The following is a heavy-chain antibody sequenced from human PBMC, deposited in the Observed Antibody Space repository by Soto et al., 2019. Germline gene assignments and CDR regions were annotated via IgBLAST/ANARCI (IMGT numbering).Heavy chain of an antibody. CDR1: GGSISSGGYY. CDR3: LRAIAVAGGSGRFYP. Sequence: QVQLQESGPGLVKPSQTLSLTCTVSGGSISSGGYYWSWIRQHPGKGLEWIGYIYYSGSTYYNPYLKSRVTISVDTSKNQFSLKLSSATAADTALYYCLRAIAVAGGSGRFYPWGQGTLVTVSS. CDR2: IYYSGST. V-gene: IGHV4-31*03. D-gene: IGHD6-19*01. J-gene: IGHJ5*02.